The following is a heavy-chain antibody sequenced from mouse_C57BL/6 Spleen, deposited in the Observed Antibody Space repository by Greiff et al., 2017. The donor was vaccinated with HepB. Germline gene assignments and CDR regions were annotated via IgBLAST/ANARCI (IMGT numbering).Heavy chain of an antibody. CDR1: GYTFTSYW. D-gene: IGHD1-1*01. V-gene: IGHV1-64*01. CDR2: IHPNSGST. CDR3: ARRGTTVVVPFDY. J-gene: IGHJ2*01. Sequence: QVQLQQPGAELVKPGASVKLSCKASGYTFTSYWMHWVKQRPGQGLEWIGMIHPNSGSTNYNEKFKSKATLTVDKSSSTAYMQISSLTSEDSAVYYCARRGTTVVVPFDYWGQGTTLTVSS.